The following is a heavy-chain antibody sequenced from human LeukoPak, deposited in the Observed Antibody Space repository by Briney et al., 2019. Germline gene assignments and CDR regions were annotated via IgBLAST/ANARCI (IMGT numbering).Heavy chain of an antibody. CDR3: ATPNAGFDY. CDR1: GYSFSTYW. Sequence: GESLKISCKGSGYSFSTYWIGWVRQMPGKGLEWVGIIYPRHSDTRYTPSFEGQVTISAAKSISTAYLQWSSLKASDTAMYYCATPNAGFDYWGQGTLVTVSS. CDR2: IYPRHSDT. V-gene: IGHV5-51*01. J-gene: IGHJ4*02.